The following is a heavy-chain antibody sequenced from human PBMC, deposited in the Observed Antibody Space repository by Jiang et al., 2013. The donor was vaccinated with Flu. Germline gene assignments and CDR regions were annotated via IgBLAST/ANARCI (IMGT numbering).Heavy chain of an antibody. Sequence: LVEVWGRAWSSLGRSLRLSCAASGFTFSSYAMHWVRQAPGKGLEWVAVISYDGSNKYYADSVKGRFTISRDNSKNTLYLQMNSLRAEDTAVYYCARGYYELDYWGQGTLVTVSS. J-gene: IGHJ4*02. V-gene: IGHV3-30*04. CDR2: ISYDGSNK. D-gene: IGHD3-22*01. CDR3: ARGYYELDY. CDR1: GFTFSSYA.